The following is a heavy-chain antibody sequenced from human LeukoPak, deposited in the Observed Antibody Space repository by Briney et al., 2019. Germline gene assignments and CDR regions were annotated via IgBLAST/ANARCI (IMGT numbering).Heavy chain of an antibody. J-gene: IGHJ4*02. CDR2: IYHSGTTYSGST. CDR1: GASMSNYY. CDR3: ARAGGYGLIDY. Sequence: TSETLSLTCTVSGASMSNYYWVWLRQPPGKGLEWIGSIYHSGTTYSGSTYYNPSLKSRVTISLDTSKNQFSLKVGSMTAADTAVYYCARAGGYGLIDYWGQGTMVTVSS. D-gene: IGHD5-18*01. V-gene: IGHV4-39*07.